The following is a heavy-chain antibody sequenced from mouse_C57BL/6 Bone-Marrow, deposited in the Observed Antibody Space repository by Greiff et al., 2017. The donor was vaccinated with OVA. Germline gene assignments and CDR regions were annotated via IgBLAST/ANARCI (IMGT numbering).Heavy chain of an antibody. CDR3: ARGNYEAWFAY. Sequence: EVQLQQSVAELVRPGASVKLTCTASGFNIKNTYMHWVQQRPEQGLEWIGRIGPANGKTKYAPKFQGKATITADTSSNTAYLQLSSLTSDDTAIYYCARGNYEAWFAYWGQGTLVTVSA. V-gene: IGHV14-3*01. D-gene: IGHD2-1*01. CDR1: GFNIKNTY. J-gene: IGHJ3*01. CDR2: IGPANGKT.